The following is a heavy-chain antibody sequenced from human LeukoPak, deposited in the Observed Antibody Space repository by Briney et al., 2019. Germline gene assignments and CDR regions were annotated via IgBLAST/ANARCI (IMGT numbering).Heavy chain of an antibody. V-gene: IGHV3-23*01. CDR1: GLTFSSHW. CDR2: IDDSGVIR. J-gene: IGHJ4*02. D-gene: IGHD3-22*01. CDR3: ATPLDYFDGSGYHQGGD. Sequence: GGSLRLSCAASGLTFSSHWMHWVRQAPGKGLEWVSRIDDSGVIRSYADSVKGRFTISRDNSKMTLTLQMNSLRAEDTAVYYCATPLDYFDGSGYHQGGDWGQGTLVTVSS.